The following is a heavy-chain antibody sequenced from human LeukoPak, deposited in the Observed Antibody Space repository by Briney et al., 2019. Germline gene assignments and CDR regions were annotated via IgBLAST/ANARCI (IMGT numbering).Heavy chain of an antibody. CDR2: ISSSSSTI. D-gene: IGHD4-17*01. Sequence: GGSLRLSCAASGFTFSSYSMNWVRQAPGKGLEWVSYISSSSSTIYYADSVKGRFTIFRDNAKNSLYLQMNSLRAEDTAVYYCARKPYGDYFDYWGQGTLVTVSS. CDR1: GFTFSSYS. J-gene: IGHJ4*02. CDR3: ARKPYGDYFDY. V-gene: IGHV3-48*04.